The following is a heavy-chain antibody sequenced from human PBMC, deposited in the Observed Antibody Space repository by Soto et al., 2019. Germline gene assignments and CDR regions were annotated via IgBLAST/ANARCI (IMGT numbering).Heavy chain of an antibody. J-gene: IGHJ4*02. Sequence: PGGPKRVSWAASGFTFSSYGRHGVRQAPGKGLEWVAVVWYDGSNRYYADSVTGRFTISRYNSEKTLYLQMSSLRAEDTAVFYCARSPVRDGYNHFDYRGQGTLVTVTP. D-gene: IGHD1-1*01. CDR3: ARSPVRDGYNHFDY. CDR2: VWYDGSNR. V-gene: IGHV3-33*01. CDR1: GFTFSSYG.